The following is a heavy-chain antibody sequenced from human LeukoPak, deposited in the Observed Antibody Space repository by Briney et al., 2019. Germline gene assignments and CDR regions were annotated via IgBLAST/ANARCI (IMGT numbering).Heavy chain of an antibody. D-gene: IGHD5-12*01. CDR2: IYRTGST. J-gene: IGHJ4*02. V-gene: IGHV4-38-2*02. CDR3: TRDSSWYDWFYDY. CDR1: VYSINTGYY. Sequence: SETLSLTCTVSVYSINTGYYWGWIRQPPGKGLEWIGSIYRTGSTYYNPSLKSRVTISVDTSKNQFSLKLSSVTAADTAVYYCTRDSSWYDWFYDYWGQGTLVTVSS.